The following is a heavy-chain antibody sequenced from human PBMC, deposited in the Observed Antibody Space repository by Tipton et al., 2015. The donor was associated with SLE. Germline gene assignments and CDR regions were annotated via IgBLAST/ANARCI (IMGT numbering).Heavy chain of an antibody. Sequence: PRLSCAASGFTFSSYSMNWVRQAPGKGLEWVSSISSSSSYIYYADSVKGRFTISRDNAKNSLYLQMNSLRAEDTAVYYCARDRYSGSSPGFWYWGQGTLVTVSS. CDR3: ARDRYSGSSPGFWY. D-gene: IGHD1-26*01. CDR1: GFTFSSYS. V-gene: IGHV3-21*01. CDR2: ISSSSSYI. J-gene: IGHJ4*02.